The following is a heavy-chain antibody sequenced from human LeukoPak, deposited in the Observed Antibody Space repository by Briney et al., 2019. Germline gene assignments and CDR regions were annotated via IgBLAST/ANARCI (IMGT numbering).Heavy chain of an antibody. CDR2: IYTSGST. J-gene: IGHJ4*02. V-gene: IGHV4-61*02. Sequence: IPSETLSLTCTVSGGSISSGSYYWSWIRQPAGKGLEWIGRIYTSGSTNYNPSLKSRVTISVDTSKNQFSLKLSSVTAADTAVYYCARKGRDDYEGFDYWGQGTLVTVSS. CDR3: ARKGRDDYEGFDY. CDR1: GGSISSGSYY. D-gene: IGHD5-24*01.